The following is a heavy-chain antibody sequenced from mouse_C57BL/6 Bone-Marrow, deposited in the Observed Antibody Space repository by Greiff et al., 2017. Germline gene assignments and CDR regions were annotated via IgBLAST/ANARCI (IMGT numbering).Heavy chain of an antibody. V-gene: IGHV1-82*01. D-gene: IGHD1-1*01. Sequence: QVQLQQSGPELVKPGASVKISCKASGYAFSSSWMNWVKQRPGKGLEWIGRIYPGDGDTNYNGKFKGKATLTADKSSSTAYMQLSSLTSEDSAVYFCACPHYYGSSPVAYWGQGTLVTVSA. J-gene: IGHJ3*01. CDR2: IYPGDGDT. CDR3: ACPHYYGSSPVAY. CDR1: GYAFSSSW.